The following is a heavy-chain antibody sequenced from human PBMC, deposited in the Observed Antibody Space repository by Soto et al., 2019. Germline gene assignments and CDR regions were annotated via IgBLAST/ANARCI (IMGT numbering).Heavy chain of an antibody. CDR1: GGSISSGGYY. CDR2: IYYSGST. CDR3: AREGGVVVAANDAFDI. D-gene: IGHD2-15*01. V-gene: IGHV4-31*03. Sequence: SETLSLTCTVSGGSISSGGYYWSWIRQHPGKGLEWIGYIYYSGSTYYNPSLKSRVTISVDTSKNQFSLKLSSATAADTAVYYCAREGGVVVAANDAFDIWGQGTMVTVSS. J-gene: IGHJ3*02.